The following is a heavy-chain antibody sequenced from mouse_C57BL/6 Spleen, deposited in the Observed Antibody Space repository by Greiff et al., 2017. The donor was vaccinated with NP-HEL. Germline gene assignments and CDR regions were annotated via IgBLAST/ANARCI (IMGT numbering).Heavy chain of an antibody. J-gene: IGHJ3*01. V-gene: IGHV3-1*01. CDR2: ISYSGST. CDR1: GYSITSGYD. CDR3: ARGGSAFGSSAWFAY. Sequence: EVQRVESGPGMVKPSQSLSLTCTVTGYSITSGYDWHWIRHFPGNKLEWMGYISYSGSTNYNPSLKSRISITHDTSKNHFFLKLNSVTTEDTATYYCARGGSAFGSSAWFAYWGQGTLVTVSA. D-gene: IGHD1-1*01.